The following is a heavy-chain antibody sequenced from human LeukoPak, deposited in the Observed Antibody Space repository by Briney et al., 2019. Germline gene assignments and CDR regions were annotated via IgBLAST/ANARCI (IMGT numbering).Heavy chain of an antibody. CDR3: AKDLGTTGTPDY. CDR1: GFTFSSYG. CDR2: IRYDGSNK. D-gene: IGHD1-1*01. V-gene: IGHV3-30*02. Sequence: GGSLRLSCAASGFTFSSYGMHWVRRAPGKGLEWVAFIRYDGSNKYYADSVKGRFTISRDNSKNTLYLQMNSLRAEDTAVYYCAKDLGTTGTPDYWGQGTLVTVSS. J-gene: IGHJ4*02.